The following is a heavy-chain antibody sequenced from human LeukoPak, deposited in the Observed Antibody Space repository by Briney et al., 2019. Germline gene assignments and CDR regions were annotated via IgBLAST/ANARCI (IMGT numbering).Heavy chain of an antibody. CDR1: GGSIRSYY. V-gene: IGHV4-59*12. Sequence: SETLSLTCTVSGGSIRSYYWSWIRQPPGKGLEWIGYIYYSGSTKYNPSLTSRVTISLDPSKNQFSLRLTSVTAADAATYFCARSDGLVGTTFKYYFDYWGQGALLAVSS. CDR3: ARSDGLVGTTFKYYFDY. J-gene: IGHJ4*02. CDR2: IYYSGST. D-gene: IGHD2/OR15-2a*01.